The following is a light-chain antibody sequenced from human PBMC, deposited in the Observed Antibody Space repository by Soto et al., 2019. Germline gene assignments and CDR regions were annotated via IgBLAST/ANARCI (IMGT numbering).Light chain of an antibody. J-gene: IGKJ1*01. V-gene: IGKV3-20*01. Sequence: DIVLTKSPGTLSLSPGERATLSCRASQTVTSNYLAWYQRKPGQAPRLLIYGASSRATDIPDRFSGSGSGTDFTLTITRLEPEDFAVYFCQQYAGSPSTFGQGTKVEIK. CDR2: GAS. CDR1: QTVTSNY. CDR3: QQYAGSPST.